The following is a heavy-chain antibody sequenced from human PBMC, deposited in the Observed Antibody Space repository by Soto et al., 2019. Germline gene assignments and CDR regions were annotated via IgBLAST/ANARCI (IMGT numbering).Heavy chain of an antibody. V-gene: IGHV3-53*04. CDR3: ATGGPAKYFQH. CDR2: IYSAGST. J-gene: IGHJ1*01. CDR1: GFTVNSNY. Sequence: PGGSLRLSCAASGFTVNSNYMSWVRQAPGKGLEWVSVIYSAGSTFYADSVKGRFTISRQNSKNTLYLQMNSLRVEDTAFYYCATGGPAKYFQHWGQGTLVTVSS. D-gene: IGHD3-16*01.